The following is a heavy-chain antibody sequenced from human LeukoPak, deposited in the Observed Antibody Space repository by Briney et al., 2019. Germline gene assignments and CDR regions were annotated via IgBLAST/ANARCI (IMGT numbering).Heavy chain of an antibody. Sequence: PGRSLRLSCAASGFTFSSYGMHWVRQAPGKGLEWVAVISYDGSNKYYADSVKGRFTISRDNSKNTLYLQMNSLRAEDTAVYYCAKDRGSGYYFPRGLDYWGQGTLVTVSS. J-gene: IGHJ4*02. V-gene: IGHV3-30*18. CDR3: AKDRGSGYYFPRGLDY. CDR2: ISYDGSNK. D-gene: IGHD3-22*01. CDR1: GFTFSSYG.